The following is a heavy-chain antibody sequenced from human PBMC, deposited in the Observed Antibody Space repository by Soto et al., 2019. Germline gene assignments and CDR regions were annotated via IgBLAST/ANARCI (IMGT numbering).Heavy chain of an antibody. D-gene: IGHD2-15*01. J-gene: IGHJ6*02. CDR1: GVTFSSYA. V-gene: IGHV3-23*01. CDR2: ISGSGGST. CDR3: AKDLVVVADNSISSYGMDV. Sequence: LXRSGAGSGVTFSSYAMSWVLQAPGKGLEWVSAISGSGGSTYYADSVKGRFTISRDNSKNTLYLQMNSLRAEDTAVYYCAKDLVVVADNSISSYGMDVWGQGTKV.